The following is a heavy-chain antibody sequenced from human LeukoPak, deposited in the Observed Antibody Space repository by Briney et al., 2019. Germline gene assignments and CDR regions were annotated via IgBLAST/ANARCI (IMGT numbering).Heavy chain of an antibody. Sequence: SETLSLTCAVSGGSISSGGYSWSWIRQPPGKGLEWIGEINHSGSTNYNPSLKSRVTISVDTSKNQFSLKLSSVTAADTAVYYCARVIRFLEWLGYYYYYYMDVWGKGTTVTVSS. CDR2: INHSGST. CDR3: ARVIRFLEWLGYYYYYYMDV. D-gene: IGHD3-3*01. J-gene: IGHJ6*03. CDR1: GGSISSGGYS. V-gene: IGHV4-34*01.